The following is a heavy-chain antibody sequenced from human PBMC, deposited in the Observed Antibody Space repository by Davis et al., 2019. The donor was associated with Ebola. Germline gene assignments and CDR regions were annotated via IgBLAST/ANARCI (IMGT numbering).Heavy chain of an antibody. V-gene: IGHV3-53*05. D-gene: IGHD3-10*01. CDR2: IYTGEST. CDR3: AKDRTNLGVIITPWFDP. J-gene: IGHJ5*02. CDR1: GFTVSTNY. Sequence: PGGSLRLSCAASGFTVSTNYMPWVRQAPGKGLEWVSLIYTGESTHHAVSLKGRFTISRDNSKSTMYLQMNSLTAEDTAVYFWAKDRTNLGVIITPWFDPWGQGTLVTVSS.